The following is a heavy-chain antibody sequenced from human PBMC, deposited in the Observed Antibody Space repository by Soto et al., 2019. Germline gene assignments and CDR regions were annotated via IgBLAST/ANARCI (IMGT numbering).Heavy chain of an antibody. V-gene: IGHV5-10-1*01. Sequence: PGESLKVAGKGSGYSFTSYWISRVRQMPGKGLEWMGRIDPSDSYTNYSPSFQGHVTISADKSISTAYLQWSSLKASDTAMYYCARTLRFLDSLFPSNRYYYYYGMDVWGQGTTVTVSS. J-gene: IGHJ6*02. CDR1: GYSFTSYW. CDR3: ARTLRFLDSLFPSNRYYYYYGMDV. CDR2: IDPSDSYT. D-gene: IGHD3-3*01.